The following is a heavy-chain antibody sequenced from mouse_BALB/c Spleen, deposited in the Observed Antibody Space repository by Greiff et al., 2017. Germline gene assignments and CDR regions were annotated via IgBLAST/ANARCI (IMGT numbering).Heavy chain of an antibody. J-gene: IGHJ3*01. CDR3: ARSSPDAY. Sequence: QVQLQQSGAELAKPGASVKMSCKASGYTFTSYWMHWVKQRPGQGLEWIGYINPSTGYTEYNQKFKDKATLTADKSSSTAYMQLSSLTSEDSAVYYCARSSPDAYWGQGTLVTVSA. V-gene: IGHV1-7*01. CDR2: INPSTGYT. CDR1: GYTFTSYW.